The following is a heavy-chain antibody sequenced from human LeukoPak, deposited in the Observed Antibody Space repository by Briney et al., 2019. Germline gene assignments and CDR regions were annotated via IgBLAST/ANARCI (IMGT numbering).Heavy chain of an antibody. Sequence: PGGSLRLSCATSGFIFSTYAMIWVRQAPGKGLEWVSYISSSGSTIYYADSVRGRFTISRDNAKNSLYLQMNSLRAEDTAVYYCARDPFGPGGWWGRGTLVTVSS. CDR1: GFIFSTYA. D-gene: IGHD3/OR15-3a*01. CDR2: ISSSGSTI. V-gene: IGHV3-48*03. J-gene: IGHJ4*02. CDR3: ARDPFGPGGW.